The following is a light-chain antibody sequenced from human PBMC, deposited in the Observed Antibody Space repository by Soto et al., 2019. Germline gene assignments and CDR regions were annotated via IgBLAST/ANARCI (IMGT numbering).Light chain of an antibody. CDR1: QSVLYRSNNKNY. Sequence: DIVMTQSPDSLAVSLGERATINCKSSQSVLYRSNNKNYLAWYQHKPGQPPKLLIYWASTRESGVPDRFSGSGSGIDFTLTISSLQAEDVAVYYCQQYYKTPWTFGQGTKVEIK. CDR3: QQYYKTPWT. J-gene: IGKJ1*01. V-gene: IGKV4-1*01. CDR2: WAS.